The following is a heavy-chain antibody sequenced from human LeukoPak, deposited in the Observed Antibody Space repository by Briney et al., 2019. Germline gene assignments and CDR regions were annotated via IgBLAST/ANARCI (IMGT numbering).Heavy chain of an antibody. D-gene: IGHD6-6*01. CDR3: AGKDSQQLVYYYYYYYMDV. CDR1: GGTFSSYA. V-gene: IGHV1-69*06. J-gene: IGHJ6*03. Sequence: SVKVSCKASGGTFSSYAISWVRQAPGQGLEWMGGIIPIFGTANYAQKFQGRVTITADKSTSTAYMELSSLRSEDTAVYYCAGKDSQQLVYYYYYYYMDVWGKGTTVTVSS. CDR2: IIPIFGTA.